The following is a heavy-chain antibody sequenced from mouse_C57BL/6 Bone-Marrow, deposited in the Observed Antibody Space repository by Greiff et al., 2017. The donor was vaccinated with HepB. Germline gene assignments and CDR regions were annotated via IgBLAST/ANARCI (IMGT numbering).Heavy chain of an antibody. J-gene: IGHJ1*03. CDR1: GFNIKDYY. CDR3: ASPYGSRREYFDV. Sequence: VQLQQSGAELVKPGASVKLSCTASGFNIKDYYMHWVKQRTEQGLEWIGRIDPEDGETKYAPKFQGKATIPADTSSNTAYLQLSSLTSEDTAVYYCASPYGSRREYFDVWGTGTTVTVSS. CDR2: IDPEDGET. D-gene: IGHD1-1*01. V-gene: IGHV14-2*01.